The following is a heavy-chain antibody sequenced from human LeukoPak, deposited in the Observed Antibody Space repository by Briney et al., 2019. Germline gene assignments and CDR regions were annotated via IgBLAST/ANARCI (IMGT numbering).Heavy chain of an antibody. J-gene: IGHJ4*02. CDR1: GYTFPDYG. D-gene: IGHD6-6*01. V-gene: IGHV1-18*01. Sequence: ASVKVSCKASGYTFPDYGISWVRQAPGQGLEWVGWISGYNGHTNYAQKVQGRVTMTTDTSTNTVYMELRTLRSDDAAVYYCARDQNIAGRPDYWGQGTLVTVSS. CDR2: ISGYNGHT. CDR3: ARDQNIAGRPDY.